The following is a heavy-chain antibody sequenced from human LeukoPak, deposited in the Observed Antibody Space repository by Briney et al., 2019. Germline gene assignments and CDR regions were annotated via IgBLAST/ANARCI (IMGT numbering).Heavy chain of an antibody. CDR1: GYTFTGYY. Sequence: SVKVSCKASGYTFTGYYMHWVRQAPGQGLEWVGGCIPIFGTANYAQKFQGRVTITADKSTSTAYMELSSLRSEDTAVYYCAGSYCSGGSCYGGGWFDPWGQGTLVTVS. CDR2: CIPIFGTA. D-gene: IGHD2-15*01. CDR3: AGSYCSGGSCYGGGWFDP. J-gene: IGHJ5*02. V-gene: IGHV1-69*06.